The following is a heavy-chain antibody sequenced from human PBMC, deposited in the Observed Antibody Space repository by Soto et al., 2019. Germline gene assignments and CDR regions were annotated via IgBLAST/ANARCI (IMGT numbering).Heavy chain of an antibody. CDR3: ARSKTGDPSLSFDY. J-gene: IGHJ4*02. D-gene: IGHD7-27*01. CDR1: GFTFSSYD. CDR2: IGTAGDT. Sequence: GGSLRLSCAASGFTFSSYDMHWVRQATGKGLEWVSAIGTAGDTYYPGSVKGRFTISRENAKNSLYLQMNSLRAGDTAVYYCARSKTGDPSLSFDYWGQGTLVTVSS. V-gene: IGHV3-13*01.